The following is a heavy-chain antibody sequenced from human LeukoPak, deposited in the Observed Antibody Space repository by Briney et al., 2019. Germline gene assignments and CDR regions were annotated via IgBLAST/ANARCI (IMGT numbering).Heavy chain of an antibody. J-gene: IGHJ4*02. D-gene: IGHD3-10*01. CDR2: ISAYNGNT. CDR1: GYTFTSYG. V-gene: IGHV1-18*01. CDR3: ARAEGYGSGPREFDY. Sequence: ASVKVSCKASGYTFTSYGISWVRQAPGQGLEWMGWISAYNGNTNYAQKLQGRVTMTTDTSTSTAYMELRSLRSEDTAVYYCARAEGYGSGPREFDYWGQGTLVTVSS.